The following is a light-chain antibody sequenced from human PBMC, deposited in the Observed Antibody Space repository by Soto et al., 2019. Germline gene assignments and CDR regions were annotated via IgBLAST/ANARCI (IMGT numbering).Light chain of an antibody. CDR1: QGIGND. Sequence: AIQMTQSPSSLSASVGDRVNITCRARQGIGNDLGWYQQKPGKAPKLLIYAASNLPSGAPSRFSGSGSGTDFTLTISGLQPDDFATYYCLQDSNYPLTFGGGTKVEVK. J-gene: IGKJ4*01. V-gene: IGKV1-6*01. CDR3: LQDSNYPLT. CDR2: AAS.